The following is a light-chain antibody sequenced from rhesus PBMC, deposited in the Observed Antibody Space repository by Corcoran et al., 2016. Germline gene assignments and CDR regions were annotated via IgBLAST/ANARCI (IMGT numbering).Light chain of an antibody. Sequence: DIQMTQSPSSLSASVGDTVTITCRASQGISSYLAWYQQKPGKAPKILIYKASTWQSGVPSRFRGSGSRTDFPLTISSRQPEDFATYSCQQHHSYPPTFGGGTKVEIK. CDR3: QQHHSYPPT. CDR2: KAS. V-gene: IGKV1-25*01. J-gene: IGKJ4*01. CDR1: QGISSY.